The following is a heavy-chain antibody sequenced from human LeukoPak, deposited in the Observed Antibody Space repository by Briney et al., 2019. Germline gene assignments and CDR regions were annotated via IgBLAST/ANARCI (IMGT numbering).Heavy chain of an antibody. CDR2: IKQDGSEK. Sequence: GGSLRLSCAASGFTFSSYWMSWVRQAPGKGLEWVANIKQDGSEKYYVDSVKGRFTISRDNAKNSLYLQMNSLRAEDTAVYYCASSEEFIAAYFDYWGQGTLVTVSS. D-gene: IGHD6-25*01. CDR3: ASSEEFIAAYFDY. V-gene: IGHV3-7*01. J-gene: IGHJ4*02. CDR1: GFTFSSYW.